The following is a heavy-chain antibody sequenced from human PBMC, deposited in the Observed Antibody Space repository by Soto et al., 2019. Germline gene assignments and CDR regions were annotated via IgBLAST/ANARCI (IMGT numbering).Heavy chain of an antibody. CDR3: ARDLHGSGSYYRGYYFDY. CDR1: GFTVSSNY. CDR2: IYSGGST. V-gene: IGHV3-66*01. Sequence: GGSLRLSCAASGFTVSSNYMSWVRQAPGKGLEWVSVIYSGGSTYYADSVKGRFTISRDNSKNTLYLQMNSLRAEDTTVYYCARDLHGSGSYYRGYYFDYWGQGTLVTVSS. D-gene: IGHD3-10*01. J-gene: IGHJ4*02.